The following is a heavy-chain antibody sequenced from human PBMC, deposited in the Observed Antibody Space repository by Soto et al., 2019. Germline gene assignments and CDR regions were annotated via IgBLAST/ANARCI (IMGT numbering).Heavy chain of an antibody. CDR1: GGSIDNSHSF. CDR3: ARTYDSNGYANEFDS. Sequence: PSETLSLTCDVSGGSIDNSHSFWGWVRQPPGRGLEFLGSVYYSGITSYNPSLKSRVTMSADTSKNQFSLKLTSVTGADTAVYYCARTYDSNGYANEFDSWGQGILVTVSS. D-gene: IGHD3-22*01. CDR2: VYYSGIT. J-gene: IGHJ4*02. V-gene: IGHV4-39*07.